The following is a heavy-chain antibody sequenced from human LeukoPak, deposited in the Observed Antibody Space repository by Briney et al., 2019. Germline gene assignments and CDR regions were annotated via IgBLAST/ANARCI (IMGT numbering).Heavy chain of an antibody. Sequence: ASVKVSCKASGGTFSSYAISWVRQAPGQGLEWMGRINPNSGGANYAQKFQGTVTMTRDTSINTAYMELSRLKSDDTAVYYCARDRLAGAGSGGWGQGTLVTVSS. CDR2: INPNSGGA. CDR3: ARDRLAGAGSGG. J-gene: IGHJ4*02. CDR1: GGTFSSYA. V-gene: IGHV1-2*06. D-gene: IGHD6-13*01.